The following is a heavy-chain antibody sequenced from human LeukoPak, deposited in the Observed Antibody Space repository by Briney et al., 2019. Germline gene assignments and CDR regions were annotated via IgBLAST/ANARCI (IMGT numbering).Heavy chain of an antibody. V-gene: IGHV5-51*01. D-gene: IGHD3-22*01. J-gene: IGHJ4*02. CDR3: ARHGWYYDSSGPDLFDY. CDR1: GYSFTSYW. CDR2: IYPGDSVT. Sequence: GESLKISCKGSGYSFTSYWIGWVRQMPGKGLEGMGIIYPGDSVTRYSPSFQGQVTISADKSISTAYLQWSSLKASDTAMYYCARHGWYYDSSGPDLFDYWGQGTLVTVSS.